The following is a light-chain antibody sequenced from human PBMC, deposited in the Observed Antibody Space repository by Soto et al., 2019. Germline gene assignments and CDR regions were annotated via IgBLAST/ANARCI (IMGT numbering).Light chain of an antibody. Sequence: EIVMTQSPATLSVSPGERATLSCRASQTISSDLAWYQQKPGQAPRLLIYGASTRSTGIPARFSGSGSGTEFTLTISILQSEDFAVYYCQQYNYWPPVTFGGGTKVEI. CDR1: QTISSD. CDR2: GAS. V-gene: IGKV3-15*01. CDR3: QQYNYWPPVT. J-gene: IGKJ4*01.